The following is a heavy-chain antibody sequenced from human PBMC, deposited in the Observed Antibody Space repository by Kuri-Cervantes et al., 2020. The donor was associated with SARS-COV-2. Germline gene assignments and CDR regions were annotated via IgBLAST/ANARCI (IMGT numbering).Heavy chain of an antibody. CDR3: ADLTEDFWSGYLGAH. J-gene: IGHJ4*02. Sequence: GGSLRLSCAASGFTFSSYGMHWVRQAPGKGLEWVAFIRYDGSNKYYADSVKGRFTISRDNSKNTLYLQMNSLRAEDTAVYYCADLTEDFWSGYLGAHWGQGTLVTVSS. V-gene: IGHV3-30*02. CDR1: GFTFSSYG. CDR2: IRYDGSNK. D-gene: IGHD3-3*01.